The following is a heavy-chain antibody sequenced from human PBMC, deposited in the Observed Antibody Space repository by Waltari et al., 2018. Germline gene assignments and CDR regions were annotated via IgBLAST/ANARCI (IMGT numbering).Heavy chain of an antibody. CDR1: GYNFNGYT. J-gene: IGHJ4*02. V-gene: IGHV1-46*02. CDR3: AKFMGTSWSFDS. D-gene: IGHD3-10*01. Sequence: QVHLVQSGAEVKQPGASVTISCKTSGYNFNGYTVHWVRLAPGQGLEWMGAINPRVGGTTYAQKFQGRVTMTRDPSTTTVYMDLRNVRSDDTAVYYCAKFMGTSWSFDSWGQGTLVTVSS. CDR2: INPRVGGT.